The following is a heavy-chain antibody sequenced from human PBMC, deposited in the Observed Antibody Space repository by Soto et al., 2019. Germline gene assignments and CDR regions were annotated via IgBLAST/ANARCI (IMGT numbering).Heavy chain of an antibody. CDR1: GYTFTSYA. J-gene: IGHJ4*02. CDR2: INAGNGNT. CDR3: ARDRGSIAARGDYYFEY. V-gene: IGHV1-3*01. Sequence: ASVKVSCKASGYTFTSYAMHWVRQAPGQRLEWMGWINAGNGNTKYSQKFQGRVTITRDTSASTAYMQLSSLRSEDTAVYYCARDRGSIAARGDYYFEYWGQGTMVTVSS. D-gene: IGHD6-6*01.